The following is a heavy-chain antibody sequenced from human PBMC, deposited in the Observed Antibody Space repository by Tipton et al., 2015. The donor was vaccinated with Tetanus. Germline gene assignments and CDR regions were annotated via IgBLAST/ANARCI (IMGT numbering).Heavy chain of an antibody. V-gene: IGHV4-34*01. D-gene: IGHD2-15*01. CDR1: GGSFSGYY. CDR2: INHSGST. CDR3: SAGLLRYYFDY. J-gene: IGHJ4*02. Sequence: TLSLTCAVYGGSFSGYYWSWIRQPPGKGLEWIGEINHSGSTNYNPSLKSRVTISVDTPKNQFSLKLSSVTAADTAVYYCSAGLLRYYFDYWGQGTLVTVSS.